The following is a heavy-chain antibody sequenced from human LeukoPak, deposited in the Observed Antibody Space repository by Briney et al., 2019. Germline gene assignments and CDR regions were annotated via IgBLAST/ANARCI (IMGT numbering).Heavy chain of an antibody. CDR2: IYPGDSDT. CDR1: GYSFTSYW. CDR3: ARHSPPPYRYGSSGYYPTH. D-gene: IGHD3-22*01. V-gene: IGHV5-51*01. J-gene: IGHJ4*02. Sequence: GESLKISCKGSGYSFTSYWIGWVRQMPGKGLEWMGIIYPGDSDTRYSPSFQGQVTISADKSISTAYLQWSSLKASDTAMYYCARHSPPPYRYGSSGYYPTHWGQGTLVTVSS.